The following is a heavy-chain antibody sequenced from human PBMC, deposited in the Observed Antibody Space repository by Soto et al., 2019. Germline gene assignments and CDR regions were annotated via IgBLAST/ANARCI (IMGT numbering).Heavy chain of an antibody. CDR1: GFTFNNYA. Sequence: GGSLRLSCAASGFTFNNYAMSWVRQAPGKGLEWVSVIGGSGGATYYADSVKGRFTISRDSSKNTLYLQMNSLRAEDTAVYHCAKVRITSYYDALDDWGQGTLVTVSS. CDR3: AKVRITSYYDALDD. V-gene: IGHV3-23*01. D-gene: IGHD2-2*01. J-gene: IGHJ4*02. CDR2: IGGSGGAT.